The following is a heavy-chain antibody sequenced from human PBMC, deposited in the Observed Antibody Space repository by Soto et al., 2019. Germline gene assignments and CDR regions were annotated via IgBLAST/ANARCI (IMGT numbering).Heavy chain of an antibody. J-gene: IGHJ6*02. CDR3: ARGGYSSSPTDYYYYGMDV. CDR2: IYSGGST. V-gene: IGHV3-53*01. CDR1: GFTVSSNY. D-gene: IGHD6-13*01. Sequence: LRLSCAASGFTVSSNYMSWVRQAPGKGLEWVSVIYSGGSTYYADSVKGRFTISRDNSKNTLYLQMNSLRAEDTAVYYCARGGYSSSPTDYYYYGMDVWGQGTTVTVS.